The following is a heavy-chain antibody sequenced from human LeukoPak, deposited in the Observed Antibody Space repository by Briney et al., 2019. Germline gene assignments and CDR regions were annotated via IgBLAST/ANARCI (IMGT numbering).Heavy chain of an antibody. V-gene: IGHV3-48*03. J-gene: IGHJ4*02. Sequence: GGSLRLSCATSGFTFSSYEMSWVRQTPGKGLEWVSYISSSGSSTYYADSVKGRFTISRDNAKSSLCLQMDSLRAGDTAVYYCAREDGSQLDYWGRGTLVTVSS. CDR3: AREDGSQLDY. CDR2: ISSSGSST. D-gene: IGHD1-26*01. CDR1: GFTFSSYE.